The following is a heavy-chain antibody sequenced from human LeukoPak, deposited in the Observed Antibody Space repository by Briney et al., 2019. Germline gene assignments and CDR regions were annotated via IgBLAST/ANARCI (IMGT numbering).Heavy chain of an antibody. CDR2: IYHSGTT. CDR1: GYSIRSGYF. CDR3: ARSHYSDVGEYHFGAFDP. V-gene: IGHV4-38-2*01. J-gene: IGHJ5*02. Sequence: PSETLSLTCAVSGYSIRSGYFWGWIRQTPGKGLEWMGSIYHSGTTYDNPSLKSRVTMSVDTSKNRFSLNLTSLTATDTAVYYCARSHYSDVGEYHFGAFDPWGQGTLVTVSS. D-gene: IGHD3-10*01.